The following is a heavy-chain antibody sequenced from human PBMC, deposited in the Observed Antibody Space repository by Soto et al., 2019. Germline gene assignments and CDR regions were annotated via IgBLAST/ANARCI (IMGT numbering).Heavy chain of an antibody. CDR1: GFTFSSYA. Sequence: EVQLLESGGGLVQPGGSLRLSCAASGFTFSSYAMSWVRQAPGKGLEWVSAISGSGGSTYYADSVKGRFTISRDNSKNTLYLQMNSLRAEDTAVYYYAKDQGVATILDWFDPWGQGTLVTVSS. CDR2: ISGSGGST. J-gene: IGHJ5*02. V-gene: IGHV3-23*01. CDR3: AKDQGVATILDWFDP. D-gene: IGHD5-12*01.